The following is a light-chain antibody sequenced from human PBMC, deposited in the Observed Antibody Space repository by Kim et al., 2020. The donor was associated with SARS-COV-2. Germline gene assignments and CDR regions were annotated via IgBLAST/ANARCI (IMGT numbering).Light chain of an antibody. Sequence: DIQMTQSPSSLSASVGDRVTITCRASHDINIYLAWYQQRPGNSPKLLIHAASILESGVPARFSGSGSGTDFRLTISVLQPEDASTYYCQQYDSAPQTFGQGTKVDIK. CDR2: AAS. V-gene: IGKV1-27*01. CDR3: QQYDSAPQT. CDR1: HDINIY. J-gene: IGKJ1*01.